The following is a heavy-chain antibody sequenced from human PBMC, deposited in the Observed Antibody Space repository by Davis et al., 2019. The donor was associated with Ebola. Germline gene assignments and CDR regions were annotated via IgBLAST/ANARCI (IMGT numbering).Heavy chain of an antibody. CDR2: INHSGST. Sequence: GSLRLSCAVYGGSFSGYYWSWIRQPPGKGLEWIGEINHSGSTNYNPSLKSRVTISVDTSKNQFSLKLSSVTAADTAVYYCARGLTDYYGSGSYYLDYWGQGTLVTVSS. V-gene: IGHV4-34*01. CDR1: GGSFSGYY. D-gene: IGHD3-10*01. J-gene: IGHJ4*02. CDR3: ARGLTDYYGSGSYYLDY.